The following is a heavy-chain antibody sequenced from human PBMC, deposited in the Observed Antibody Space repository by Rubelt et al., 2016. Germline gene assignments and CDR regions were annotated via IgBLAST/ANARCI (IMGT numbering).Heavy chain of an antibody. J-gene: IGHJ4*02. D-gene: IGHD6-6*01. CDR3: ARDPPNSRYSTSSGPFDY. Sequence: QVQLVESGGGVVQPGRSLRLSCRASGFIFHNYVMHWVRQAPGKGLEWVAVISFDGSNEYYADSLKGRFNISRENAKNSLYLQMSSLRAGDTAVYYCARDPPNSRYSTSSGPFDYWGQGTLVTVSS. CDR2: ISFDGSNE. V-gene: IGHV3-30*04. CDR1: GFIFHNYV.